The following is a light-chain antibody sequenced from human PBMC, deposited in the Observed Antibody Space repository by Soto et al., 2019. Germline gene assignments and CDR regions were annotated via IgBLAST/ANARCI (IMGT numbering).Light chain of an antibody. CDR3: QSYDSSLSGDV. Sequence: QPVLTQPPSVSGAPGQRVTISCTGSSSNIGAGYGVHWYQQLPGTAPKLLIYGNTNRPSGVPDRFSGSKSGTSASLAITGLQVEDEADYHCQSYDSSLSGDVFGTGTKLTVL. CDR2: GNT. J-gene: IGLJ1*01. CDR1: SSNIGAGYG. V-gene: IGLV1-40*01.